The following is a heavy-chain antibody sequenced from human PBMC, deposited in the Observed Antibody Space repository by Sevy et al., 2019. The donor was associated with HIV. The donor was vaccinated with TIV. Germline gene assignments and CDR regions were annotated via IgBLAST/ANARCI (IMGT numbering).Heavy chain of an antibody. V-gene: IGHV3-30-3*01. CDR2: ISYDGSNK. CDR1: GFTFSSYA. Sequence: GGSLRLSCAASGFTFSSYAMHWVRQAPGKGLEWVAVISYDGSNKYYADSVKGRFTISRDNSKNTLHLKMNSLRAEDTAVYNCASSNILTGYGQYGMDVWGQGTTVTVSS. CDR3: ASSNILTGYGQYGMDV. J-gene: IGHJ6*02. D-gene: IGHD3-9*01.